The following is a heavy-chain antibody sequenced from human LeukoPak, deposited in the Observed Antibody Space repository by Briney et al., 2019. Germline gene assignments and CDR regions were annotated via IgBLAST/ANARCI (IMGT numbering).Heavy chain of an antibody. CDR1: GFTFSSYG. J-gene: IGHJ4*02. V-gene: IGHV3-33*01. CDR2: IWYDGSNK. CDR3: ARGVVRYFDY. Sequence: QPGGSLRLSCAASGFTFSSYGMHWVRQAPGKGLEWVAVIWYDGSNKYYADSVKGRFTISRDNAKNSLYLQMNSLRAEDTAVYYCARGVVRYFDYWGQGALVTVSS. D-gene: IGHD3-9*01.